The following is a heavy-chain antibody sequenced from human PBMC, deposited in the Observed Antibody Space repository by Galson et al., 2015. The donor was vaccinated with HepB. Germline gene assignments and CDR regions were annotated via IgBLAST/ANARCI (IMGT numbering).Heavy chain of an antibody. CDR2: ISGSGGST. CDR3: AASSGYYNFDY. V-gene: IGHV3-23*01. CDR1: GFTFSTYA. J-gene: IGHJ4*02. Sequence: SLRLSCAASGFTFSTYAMSWVRQAPGKGLEWVSAISGSGGSTYYADSVKGRFTISRDNSKNTLYLQMNSLRAEDTAVYYCAASSGYYNFDYWGQGTLVTVSS. D-gene: IGHD3-22*01.